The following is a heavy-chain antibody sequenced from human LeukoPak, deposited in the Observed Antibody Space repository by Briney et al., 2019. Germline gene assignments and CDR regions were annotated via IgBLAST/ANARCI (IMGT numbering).Heavy chain of an antibody. CDR1: GLIFNNYG. Sequence: WGSLRLSCAASGLIFNNYGLIWVCPAPGKGLEWVSAISNDGGGTQYADFVEGRFTISRDNSKNTLFLQMSSLRAEDTALYYCAKGSSGYFADLWGQGTLVTVSS. V-gene: IGHV3-23*01. CDR3: AKGSSGYFADL. CDR2: ISNDGGGT. D-gene: IGHD3-22*01. J-gene: IGHJ5*02.